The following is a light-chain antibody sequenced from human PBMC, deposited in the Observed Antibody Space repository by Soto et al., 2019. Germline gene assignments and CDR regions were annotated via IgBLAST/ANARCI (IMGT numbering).Light chain of an antibody. J-gene: IGKJ1*01. CDR3: QHYNSYSEA. CDR1: QTISSW. V-gene: IGKV1-5*03. CDR2: KAS. Sequence: DIQMTQSPSTLSGSVGDRFTITCRASQTISSWLAWYQQKPGKAPKLLIYKASTLKSGVPSRFSGSGSGTEFTLTISSLQPDDFATYYCQHYNSYSEAFRQGTKVELK.